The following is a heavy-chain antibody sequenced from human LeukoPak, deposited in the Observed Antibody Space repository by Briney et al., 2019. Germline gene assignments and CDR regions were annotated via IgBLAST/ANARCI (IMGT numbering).Heavy chain of an antibody. V-gene: IGHV4-34*01. CDR3: ARARRYFTVIVVVDRKTYGMDV. J-gene: IGHJ6*02. Sequence: SETLSLTCAVYGGSFSGYYWSWIRQPPGKGLEWIGEINHSGCTNYNPSLKSRVTISVDTSKNQFSLKLSSVTAADTAVYYCARARRYFTVIVVVDRKTYGMDVWGQGTTVTVSS. D-gene: IGHD3-22*01. CDR1: GGSFSGYY. CDR2: INHSGCT.